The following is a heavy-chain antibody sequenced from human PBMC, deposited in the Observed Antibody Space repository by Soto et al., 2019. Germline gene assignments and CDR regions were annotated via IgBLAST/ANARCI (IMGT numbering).Heavy chain of an antibody. CDR1: GGSISSGDYY. J-gene: IGHJ4*02. Sequence: SETLSLTCTVSGGSISSGDYYWSWIRQPPGKGLEWIGYIYYSGSTYYNPSLKSRVTISVDTSKNQFSLKLSSVTAADTAVYYCARVLDTAMVTGFGYWGQGTLVTVSS. CDR2: IYYSGST. D-gene: IGHD5-18*01. CDR3: ARVLDTAMVTGFGY. V-gene: IGHV4-30-4*02.